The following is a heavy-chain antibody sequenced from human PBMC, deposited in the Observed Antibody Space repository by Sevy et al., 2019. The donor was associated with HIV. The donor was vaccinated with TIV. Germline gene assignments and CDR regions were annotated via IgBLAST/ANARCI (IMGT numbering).Heavy chain of an antibody. D-gene: IGHD3-3*01. Sequence: GGSLRLSCAASGFTFSDYYMSWIRQAPGKGLERVSYISSSSSYTNYADSVKGRFTISRDNAKNSLYLQMNSLRAEDTAVYYCARAYYDFWSGYYPRSPYYYYGMDVWGQGTTVTVSS. CDR2: ISSSSSYT. V-gene: IGHV3-11*06. CDR1: GFTFSDYY. J-gene: IGHJ6*02. CDR3: ARAYYDFWSGYYPRSPYYYYGMDV.